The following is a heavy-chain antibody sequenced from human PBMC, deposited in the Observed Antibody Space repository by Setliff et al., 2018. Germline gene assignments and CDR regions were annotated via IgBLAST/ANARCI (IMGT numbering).Heavy chain of an antibody. D-gene: IGHD3-3*01. CDR1: GVSISSYY. CDR3: ARLSWNGLRYFGLDV. J-gene: IGHJ6*02. Sequence: LSLTCNVSGVSISSYYWSWIRQAPGKGLQSLGYIQNSGGINYNPSLKSRVTISVDTSTNQFSLKLTSVTAADTAVYYCARLSWNGLRYFGLDVWGQGTTVTVSS. V-gene: IGHV4-59*01. CDR2: IQNSGGI.